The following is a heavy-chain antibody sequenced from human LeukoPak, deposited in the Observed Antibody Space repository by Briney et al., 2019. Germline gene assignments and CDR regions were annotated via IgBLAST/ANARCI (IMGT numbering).Heavy chain of an antibody. J-gene: IGHJ5*02. Sequence: SETLSLTCTVSGSSISSYYWTWIRQPAGKGLEWIGRIYNSGSTNYNPSLKSRVTMSIDTSKHQFSLKLTSVTAADTAVYYCARDSGYDFWSGYGWFDPWGQGTLVTVSS. CDR2: IYNSGST. V-gene: IGHV4-4*07. CDR1: GSSISSYY. D-gene: IGHD3-3*01. CDR3: ARDSGYDFWSGYGWFDP.